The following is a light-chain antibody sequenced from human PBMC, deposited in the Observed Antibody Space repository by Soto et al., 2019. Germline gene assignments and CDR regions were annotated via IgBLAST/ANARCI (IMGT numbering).Light chain of an antibody. CDR1: QSVPKNY. Sequence: EIVLTQSPGTLSLSPGERATLSCRASQSVPKNYLAWYQQKSGQAPRLLIYDVSIRATGIPDRFSGGGSGTDFTLTISRLEPEDFAVYYCHQYANYPQTFGQGNRVEIK. CDR2: DVS. CDR3: HQYANYPQT. V-gene: IGKV3-20*01. J-gene: IGKJ1*01.